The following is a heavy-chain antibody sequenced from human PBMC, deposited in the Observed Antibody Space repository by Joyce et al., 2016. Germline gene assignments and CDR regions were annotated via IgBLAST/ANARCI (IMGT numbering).Heavy chain of an antibody. J-gene: IGHJ4*02. CDR1: GYPLCGDY. V-gene: IGHV1-2*02. D-gene: IGHD3-10*01. CDR3: ARDPGGGDY. Sequence: QVQLVQSGAEVKKPGASVKVSCKASGYPLCGDYMHWVRQAPGQGLEGRGWSDQHTGGTNYAQRFQGRVTLTRDTSINTAYVELRNLRSDDTAVYYCARDPGGGDYWGQGTLVIVSS. CDR2: SDQHTGGT.